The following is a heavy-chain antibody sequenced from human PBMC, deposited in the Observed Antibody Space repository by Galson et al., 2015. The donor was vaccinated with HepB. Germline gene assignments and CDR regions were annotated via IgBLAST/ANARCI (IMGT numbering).Heavy chain of an antibody. CDR1: GFTFSRYG. D-gene: IGHD2-21*01. J-gene: IGHJ2*01. V-gene: IGHV3-23*01. Sequence: SLRLSCAASGFTFSRYGMSWVRQAPGKGLEWVSTITGSGGSTYYADSVKGRFTISRDNSKNTLYLQVNSLGADDTALYYCAKLHIVVGYFDLWGRGTLVTVSS. CDR2: ITGSGGST. CDR3: AKLHIVVGYFDL.